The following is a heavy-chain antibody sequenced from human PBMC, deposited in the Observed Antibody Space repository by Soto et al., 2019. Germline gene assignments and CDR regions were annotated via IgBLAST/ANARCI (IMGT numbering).Heavy chain of an antibody. D-gene: IGHD2-2*01. V-gene: IGHV4-30-4*01. CDR1: SDSFSSGDYF. CDR3: ARLVPGAPQLFDF. CDR2: IYYSGSS. Sequence: NPSETLSLTCTVSSDSFSSGDYFWSWIRQTPEKGLEWIAYIYYSGSSHYNPSLKSRFTISIDTSRKQFSLTLRSVTAADTAVYYCARLVPGAPQLFDFRGQGSLVIVSS. J-gene: IGHJ4*02.